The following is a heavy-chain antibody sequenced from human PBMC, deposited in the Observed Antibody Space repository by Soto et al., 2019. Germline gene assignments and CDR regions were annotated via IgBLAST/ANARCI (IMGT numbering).Heavy chain of an antibody. D-gene: IGHD1-26*01. Sequence: EVHLVESGGGLVKPGGSLRLSCAASGFTFKNAWMSWVRQAPGKGPEWVGRIKSEPSGGTTDYAAPMRGRFTISRDDSKTTLFLQMNSLQTDDTAVYYCTTDLRWELDPFDYWGQGTLVAVSS. CDR3: TTDLRWELDPFDY. CDR2: IKSEPSGGTT. J-gene: IGHJ4*02. CDR1: GFTFKNAW. V-gene: IGHV3-15*01.